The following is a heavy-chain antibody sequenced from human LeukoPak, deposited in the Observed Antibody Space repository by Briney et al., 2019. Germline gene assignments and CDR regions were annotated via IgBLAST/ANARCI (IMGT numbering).Heavy chain of an antibody. V-gene: IGHV5-51*01. Sequence: GESLKISCQGSGYNFPIYWIGWVRQMPGQGLEWMGIIYPDDSNTIYGPSFQGQVTITADKSINTAYLEWSSLKASDTAIYYCARQGAAGKYYYYYMDVWGKGTTVTVSS. CDR2: IYPDDSNT. J-gene: IGHJ6*03. CDR1: GYNFPIYW. CDR3: ARQGAAGKYYYYYMDV. D-gene: IGHD6-13*01.